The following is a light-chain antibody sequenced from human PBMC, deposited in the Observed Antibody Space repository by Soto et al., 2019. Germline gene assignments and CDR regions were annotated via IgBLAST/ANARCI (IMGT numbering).Light chain of an antibody. CDR2: AAS. J-gene: IGKJ1*01. CDR1: QIISSNY. V-gene: IGKV3-20*01. Sequence: DIVLTQSPGTLSLSPGERATLSCRASQIISSNYLGWYQQKPGQAPRLLIYAASSGSTGIPDRFSGSGSGTDFNITIYSLEPEDFAVYYCKDPGSSPQTFGQGTKV. CDR3: KDPGSSPQT.